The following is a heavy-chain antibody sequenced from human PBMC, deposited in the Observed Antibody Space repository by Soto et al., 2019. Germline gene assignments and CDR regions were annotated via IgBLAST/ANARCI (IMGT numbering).Heavy chain of an antibody. CDR1: GFTFSRHT. D-gene: IGHD3-3*01. CDR3: AREVYYDFWSGFNSHTYYFDV. V-gene: IGHV3-30-3*01. Sequence: QVPLVESGGGVVQPGRSLRLSCAASGFTFSRHTMHWVRQAPGKGLERVAAISDDGSNTYYADSVKGRFTNSRYNSKNTLYLQMNSMSSEDTAVHLCAREVYYDFWSGFNSHTYYFDVWGQGTLVTFSS. J-gene: IGHJ4*02. CDR2: ISDDGSNT.